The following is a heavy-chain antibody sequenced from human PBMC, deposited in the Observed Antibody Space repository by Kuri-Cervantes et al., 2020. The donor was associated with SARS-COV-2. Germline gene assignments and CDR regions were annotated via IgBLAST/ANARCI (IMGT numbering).Heavy chain of an antibody. CDR3: AATGGGYYDSSGYHHYFDY. CDR1: GGSISSYY. D-gene: IGHD3-22*01. V-gene: IGHV4-59*01. CDR2: IYYSGST. Sequence: SETLSLTCTVSGGSISSYYWGWIRQPPGKGLEWIGYIYYSGSTNYNPSLKSRVTISVDTSKNQFSLKLSSVTAADTAVYYCAATGGGYYDSSGYHHYFDYWGQGTLVTVSS. J-gene: IGHJ4*02.